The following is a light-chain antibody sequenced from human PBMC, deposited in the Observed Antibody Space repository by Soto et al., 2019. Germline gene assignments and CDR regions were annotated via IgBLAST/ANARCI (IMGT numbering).Light chain of an antibody. CDR1: QDINKF. Sequence: IQLTQSPSSLSASVGDRVTITCRARQDINKFLAWFQLKPGKAPNLLIFSASTLQSAVPSRFSGGGSGTDFTLTISSLQPEDFATYYCQQLKTYPYTFGQGTKLEIK. J-gene: IGKJ2*01. CDR2: SAS. V-gene: IGKV1-9*01. CDR3: QQLKTYPYT.